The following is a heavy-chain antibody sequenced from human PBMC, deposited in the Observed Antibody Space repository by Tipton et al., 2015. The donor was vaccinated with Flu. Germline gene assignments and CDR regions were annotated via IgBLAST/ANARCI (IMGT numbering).Heavy chain of an antibody. CDR1: GGSINSHY. J-gene: IGHJ6*02. CDR3: ARDLWNDRRAYYYYGVDV. Sequence: TLSLTCTVSGGSINSHYWSWIRQPAGKGLEWIGRVYTSGNTIYNPSLKSRVTISVDSSKNEFSLTLASLTAADTAVYYCARDLWNDRRAYYYYGVDVWGQGTTVTVSS. CDR2: VYTSGNT. D-gene: IGHD1-1*01. V-gene: IGHV4-4*07.